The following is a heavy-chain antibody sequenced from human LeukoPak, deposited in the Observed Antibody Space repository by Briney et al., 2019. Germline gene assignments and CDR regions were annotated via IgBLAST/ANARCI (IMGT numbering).Heavy chain of an antibody. J-gene: IGHJ3*02. CDR2: IIPMFGTP. Sequence: SVKVSCKASGGSFRRYAISWVRQAPGQGLEWMGGIIPMFGTPNYAQKFQGRVRITADESTSTAYMELSSLRSEDTAVYYCAKTLGYCSTTGCYGAFDIWGQGTMVTVSS. V-gene: IGHV1-69*13. CDR1: GGSFRRYA. CDR3: AKTLGYCSTTGCYGAFDI. D-gene: IGHD2-2*01.